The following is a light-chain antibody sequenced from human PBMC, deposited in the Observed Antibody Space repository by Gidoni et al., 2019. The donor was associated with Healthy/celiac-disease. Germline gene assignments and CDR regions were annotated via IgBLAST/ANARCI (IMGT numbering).Light chain of an antibody. CDR3: QQGSNWLLT. J-gene: IGKJ4*01. CDR1: QRDNSY. Sequence: EIVLTPPPATLFLSPGERATLSCWASQRDNSYLAWYQQKPGEAPRLLIYDASNRATGIPARFRGSGSGADFTLTISSLEPEDFAVYYWQQGSNWLLTFGGGTKVEIK. V-gene: IGKV3-11*01. CDR2: DAS.